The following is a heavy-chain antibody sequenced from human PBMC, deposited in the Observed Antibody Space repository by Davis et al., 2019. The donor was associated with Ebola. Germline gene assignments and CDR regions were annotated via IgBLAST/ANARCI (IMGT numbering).Heavy chain of an antibody. J-gene: IGHJ6*04. CDR2: IYYSGST. Sequence: ESLKISCAASGFTFSSYSMNWVRQAPGKGLEWIGYIYYSGSTNYNPSLKSRVTISVDTSKNQFSLKLSSVTAADTAIYYCARAILWFGESSSLPPYYYGMDVWGKGTTVTVSS. CDR3: ARAILWFGESSSLPPYYYGMDV. V-gene: IGHV4-59*01. CDR1: GFTFSSYS. D-gene: IGHD3-10*01.